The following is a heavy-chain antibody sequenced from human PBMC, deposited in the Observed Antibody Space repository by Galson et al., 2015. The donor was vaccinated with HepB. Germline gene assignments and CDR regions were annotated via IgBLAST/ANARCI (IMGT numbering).Heavy chain of an antibody. Sequence: QSGAEVKKPGESLKISCKGSGYSFTSYWIGWVRQMPGKGLEWMGIIYPGDSDTRYSPSFQGQVTISADKSISTAYLQWSSLKASDTAMYYCARHTMGELLRQPDAFDIWGQGTMVTVSS. CDR1: GYSFTSYW. CDR2: IYPGDSDT. D-gene: IGHD1-26*01. CDR3: ARHTMGELLRQPDAFDI. J-gene: IGHJ3*02. V-gene: IGHV5-51*01.